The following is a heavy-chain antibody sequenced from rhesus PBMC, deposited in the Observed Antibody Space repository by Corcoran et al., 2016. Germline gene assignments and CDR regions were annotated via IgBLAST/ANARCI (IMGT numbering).Heavy chain of an antibody. CDR1: GGSISSNY. Sequence: QLQLQESGPGLVKPSETLSLTCAVSGGSISSNYWSWIRQPPGKGLELIGRISGSGGSPDYNPSLKSRVTISTDTSKNQFSMKLSSVTAADTAVYYCAREIGVLVVVAIDFWGQGLRVTVSS. D-gene: IGHD2-21*01. V-gene: IGHV4-173*01. CDR2: ISGSGGSP. J-gene: IGHJ3*01. CDR3: AREIGVLVVVAIDF.